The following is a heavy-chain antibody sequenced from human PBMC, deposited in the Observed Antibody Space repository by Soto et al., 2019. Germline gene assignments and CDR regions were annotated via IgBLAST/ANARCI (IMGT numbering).Heavy chain of an antibody. CDR1: GGSFSGYD. V-gene: IGHV4-34*01. CDR3: ARNGGNENWFDP. D-gene: IGHD1-1*01. Sequence: PSETLSLTCAVYGGSFSGYDWTWIRQPPGTGLEWIGEINHSGSSNYNPSLKSRVTISVDTSKNQFSLKLSSVTAADTAVYYCARNGGNENWFDPWGQGTLVTVSS. CDR2: INHSGSS. J-gene: IGHJ5*02.